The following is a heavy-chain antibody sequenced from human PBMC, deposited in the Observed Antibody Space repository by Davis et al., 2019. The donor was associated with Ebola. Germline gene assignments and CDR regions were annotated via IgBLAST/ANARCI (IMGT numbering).Heavy chain of an antibody. D-gene: IGHD3-10*01. V-gene: IGHV3-7*01. CDR2: IQQQGSVI. Sequence: GESLKISCAASGFTFSSYAMSWIRQAPGKGLEWVASIQQQGSVIYYLESVKGRFTISRDNAKNSLFLEMDSLRVEDTAVYYCATLLGSSTTFDNWGQGTLVTVSS. CDR1: GFTFSSYA. J-gene: IGHJ4*02. CDR3: ATLLGSSTTFDN.